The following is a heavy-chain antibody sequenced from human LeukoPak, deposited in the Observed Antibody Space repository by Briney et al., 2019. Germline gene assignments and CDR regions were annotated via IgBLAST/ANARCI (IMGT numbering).Heavy chain of an antibody. CDR2: LYSDGNT. D-gene: IGHD1-14*01. V-gene: IGHV3-53*01. CDR3: ARGVEPLAANTLAY. Sequence: GGSLKLSCAASGFTVITNDMNWVRQAPGKGLEWVSVLYSDGNTKYADSVQGRFTISRDNSKNTLYLEMNSLSPDDMAVYYCARGVEPLAANTLAYWGQGTLVTVSS. CDR1: GFTVITND. J-gene: IGHJ4*02.